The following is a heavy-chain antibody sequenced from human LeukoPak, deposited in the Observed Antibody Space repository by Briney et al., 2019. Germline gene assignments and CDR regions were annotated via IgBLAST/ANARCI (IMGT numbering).Heavy chain of an antibody. CDR3: AKSRRDGYNYFDY. CDR1: GFTFSSYG. V-gene: IGHV3-33*06. J-gene: IGHJ4*02. D-gene: IGHD5-24*01. Sequence: GGSLRLSCAASGFTFSSYGMHWVRQAPGKGLEWVAVIWYDGSNKYYADSVKGRFTISRDSSKNTLYLQMNSLRAEDTAVYYCAKSRRDGYNYFDYWGQGTLVTVSS. CDR2: IWYDGSNK.